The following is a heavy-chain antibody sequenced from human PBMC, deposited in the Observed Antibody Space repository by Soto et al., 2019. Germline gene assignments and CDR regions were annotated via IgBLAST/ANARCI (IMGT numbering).Heavy chain of an antibody. CDR1: GFTFSSYA. CDR2: ISYDGSNK. CDR3: AREGLRFLAYSGMDV. Sequence: GGSLRLSCAATGFTFSSYAMHWVRQAPGKGLEWVAVISYDGSNKYYADSVKGRFTISRDNSKNTLYLQMNSLRAEDTAVYYCAREGLRFLAYSGMDVWGQGTTVTVSS. J-gene: IGHJ6*02. D-gene: IGHD3-3*01. V-gene: IGHV3-30-3*01.